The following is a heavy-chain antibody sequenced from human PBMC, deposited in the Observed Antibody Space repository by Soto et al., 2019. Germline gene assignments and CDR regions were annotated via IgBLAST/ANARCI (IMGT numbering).Heavy chain of an antibody. J-gene: IGHJ4*02. CDR2: INPSGGST. D-gene: IGHD3-10*01. V-gene: IGHV1-46*03. Sequence: ASVKVSCKASGYTFTSYYMHWVRQAPGQGLEWMGIINPSGGSTSYAQKFQGRVTMTRDTSTSTVYMELSSLRSEDTAVYYCASEGDGSGSYFPFDYWGQGTLVTVSS. CDR3: ASEGDGSGSYFPFDY. CDR1: GYTFTSYY.